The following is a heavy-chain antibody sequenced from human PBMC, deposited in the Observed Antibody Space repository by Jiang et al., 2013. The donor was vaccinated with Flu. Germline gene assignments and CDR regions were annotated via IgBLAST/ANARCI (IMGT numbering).Heavy chain of an antibody. CDR1: GSGFNNYG. CDR2: ISYTGTNK. Sequence: QLLESGGAVVQPGGSLTLSCVGSGSGFNNYGMHWVRQAPGKGLEWVALISYTGTNKYYTDSVKGRFIISRDHSKNTLYLEMTSLKTEDSAVYYCAKELTELLAPGYHYYMDVWGKGTTVTVSS. J-gene: IGHJ6*03. D-gene: IGHD3-9*01. V-gene: IGHV3-30*18. CDR3: AKELTELLAPGYHYYMDV.